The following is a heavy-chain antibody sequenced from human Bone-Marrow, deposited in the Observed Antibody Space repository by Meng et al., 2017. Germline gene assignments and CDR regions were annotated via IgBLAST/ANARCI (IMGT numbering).Heavy chain of an antibody. V-gene: IGHV3-48*03. J-gene: IGHJ6*02. CDR1: GFTFSSYE. CDR3: ASRYCSGGSCYSPYYYYYGMDV. Sequence: GESLKISCAASGFTFSSYEMNWVRQAPGKGLEWVSYISSSGSTIYYADSVKGRFTISRDNSKNTLYLQMNSLRAEDTAVYYCASRYCSGGSCYSPYYYYYGMDVWGQGTTVTVSS. CDR2: ISSSGSTI. D-gene: IGHD2-15*01.